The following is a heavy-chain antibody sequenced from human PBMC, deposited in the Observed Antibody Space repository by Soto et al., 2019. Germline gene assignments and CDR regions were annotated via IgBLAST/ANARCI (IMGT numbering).Heavy chain of an antibody. CDR2: ISYDGSNK. V-gene: IGHV3-30*18. J-gene: IGHJ6*03. D-gene: IGHD3-16*01. CDR3: AKDRDRGLYYYYYMDV. Sequence: GVSLRLSCAASGFTFSSYGMHWVRQAPGKGLEWVAVISYDGSNKYYADSVKGRFTISRDNSKNTLYLQMNSLRAEDTAVYYCAKDRDRGLYYYYYMDVWGKGTTVTVSS. CDR1: GFTFSSYG.